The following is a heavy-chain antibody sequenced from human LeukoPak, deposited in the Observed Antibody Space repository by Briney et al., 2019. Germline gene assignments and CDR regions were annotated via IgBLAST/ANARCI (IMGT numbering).Heavy chain of an antibody. CDR1: GGTFSSYA. D-gene: IGHD3-10*01. J-gene: IGHJ4*02. CDR2: IIPILGTA. Sequence: SVKVSCKASGGTFSSYAISWVRQAPGQGLEWMGGIIPILGTANYAQKVQGRVTMTTDTSTSTAYMELRSLRSDDTAMYYCARALLWFGEPSGIDYWGQGTLVTVSS. V-gene: IGHV1-69*10. CDR3: ARALLWFGEPSGIDY.